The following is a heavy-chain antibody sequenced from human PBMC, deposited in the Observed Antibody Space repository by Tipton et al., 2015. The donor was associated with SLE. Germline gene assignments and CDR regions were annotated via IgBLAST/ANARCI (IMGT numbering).Heavy chain of an antibody. J-gene: IGHJ3*01. Sequence: TLSLTCAVYGGSFSGYYWSWIRQPPGKGLEWIGEMDHSGSTNYNPSLKSRVTISFDTSKNQLSLKLSSVTAADTAVYYCARPGNYFDSSGNHDAFDVWGKGTMVTVSS. CDR3: ARPGNYFDSSGNHDAFDV. D-gene: IGHD3-22*01. CDR1: GGSFSGYY. V-gene: IGHV4-34*01. CDR2: MDHSGST.